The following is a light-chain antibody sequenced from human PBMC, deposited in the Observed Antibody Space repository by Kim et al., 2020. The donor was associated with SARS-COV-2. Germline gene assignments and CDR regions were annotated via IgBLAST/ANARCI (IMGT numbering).Light chain of an antibody. CDR1: ISTTGSHP. CDR2: TDD. Sequence: AQGVTVSCSTYISTTGSHPVNVYHQYPQKPPKLLIPTDDQRPSGVPARFSGSKSGTSASLAISGLQSADEADYYCAAWDDSLNVLVFGGGTKVTVL. V-gene: IGLV1-44*01. CDR3: AAWDDSLNVLV. J-gene: IGLJ2*01.